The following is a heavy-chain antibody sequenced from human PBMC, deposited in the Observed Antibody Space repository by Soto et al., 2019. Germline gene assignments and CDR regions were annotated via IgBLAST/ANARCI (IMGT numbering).Heavy chain of an antibody. CDR3: AKPPDYNWNDY. D-gene: IGHD1-20*01. V-gene: IGHV3-23*01. Sequence: GGSLRLSCGASGFAFGGYAVSWVRQAPGKGLEWISAVSGSGGSTYYADSVKGRFTISRDNSKDTLYLQMNNLGAEDTAVYYCAKPPDYNWNDYWGQGTLVTVSS. J-gene: IGHJ4*02. CDR1: GFAFGGYA. CDR2: VSGSGGST.